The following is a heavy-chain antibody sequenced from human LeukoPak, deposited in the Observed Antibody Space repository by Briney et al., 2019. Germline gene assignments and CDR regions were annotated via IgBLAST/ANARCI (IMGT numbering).Heavy chain of an antibody. D-gene: IGHD6-13*01. Sequence: GGSLRLSCAASGFTFSSYAMSWVRQAPGKGLEWVSAISGSGGSTYYADSVKGRFTISRDNSKNTLYLQMNSLRAEDTAVYYCVKDSSSWWDYFDYWGQGTLVTVSS. CDR3: VKDSSSWWDYFDY. V-gene: IGHV3-23*01. J-gene: IGHJ4*02. CDR1: GFTFSSYA. CDR2: ISGSGGST.